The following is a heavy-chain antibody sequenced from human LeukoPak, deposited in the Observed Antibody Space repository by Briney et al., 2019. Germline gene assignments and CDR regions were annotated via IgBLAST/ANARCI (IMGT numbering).Heavy chain of an antibody. Sequence: ASVKVSCKASGYTFTSYDINWVRQATGQGLEWMGWMNPNSGNTGYAQEFQGRVTMTRNTSISTAYMELSSLRSEDTAVYYCARTTVVTPCDYWGQGTLVTVSS. V-gene: IGHV1-8*01. CDR2: MNPNSGNT. CDR1: GYTFTSYD. D-gene: IGHD4-17*01. CDR3: ARTTVVTPCDY. J-gene: IGHJ4*02.